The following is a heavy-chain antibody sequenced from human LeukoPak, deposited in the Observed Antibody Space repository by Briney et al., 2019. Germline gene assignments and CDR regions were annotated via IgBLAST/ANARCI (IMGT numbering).Heavy chain of an antibody. Sequence: GGSLRLSCTASGFTFSSHWMTWVRQPPGKGLEWVANIKEDGSVKYYVDSVKGRFTISRDNAKNSLFLQMNSLIAEDTAVYYCARDDGFSCYSYWGQGTLVTVSS. CDR2: IKEDGSVK. D-gene: IGHD3/OR15-3a*01. CDR1: GFTFSSHW. CDR3: ARDDGFSCYSY. V-gene: IGHV3-7*01. J-gene: IGHJ4*02.